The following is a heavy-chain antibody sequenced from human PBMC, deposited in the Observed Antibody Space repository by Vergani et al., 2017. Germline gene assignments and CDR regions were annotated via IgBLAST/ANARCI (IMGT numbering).Heavy chain of an antibody. CDR3: AHTRRISDSEPSGKFDY. J-gene: IGHJ4*02. CDR2: FYWNHDK. V-gene: IGHV2-5*01. CDR1: GFSLSTSGVG. Sequence: QITLKESGPTLVTPTQTLTLTCTVSGFSLSTSGVGVAWIRQPPGKALEWLALFYWNHDKRYSPSLKSRLTISSDTSKNQMVLTMTNMDPVDTATYYCAHTRRISDSEPSGKFDYWGQGTLVTVSS. D-gene: IGHD3-10*01.